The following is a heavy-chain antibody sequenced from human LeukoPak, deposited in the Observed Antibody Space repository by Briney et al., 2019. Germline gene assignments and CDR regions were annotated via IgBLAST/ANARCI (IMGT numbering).Heavy chain of an antibody. D-gene: IGHD6-13*01. J-gene: IGHJ6*03. CDR1: GYSISSGYY. V-gene: IGHV4-38-2*02. Sequence: SETLSLTCTVSGYSISSGYYWGWIRQPPGKGLEWIGEINHSGSTNYNPSLKSRVTISVDTSKNQFSLKLSSVTAADTAVYYCARLGYSSSWYPYYYYYMDVWGKGTTVTISS. CDR2: INHSGST. CDR3: ARLGYSSSWYPYYYYYMDV.